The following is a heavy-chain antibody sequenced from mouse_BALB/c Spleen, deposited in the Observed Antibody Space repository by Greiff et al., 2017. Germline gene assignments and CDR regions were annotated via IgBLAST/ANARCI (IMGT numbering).Heavy chain of an antibody. Sequence: EVMLVESGGDLVKPGGSLKLSCAASGFTFSSYGMSWVRQTPDKRLEWVATISSGGSYTYYPDSVKGRFTISRDNAKNTLYLQMSSLKSEDTAMYYCARRAGDYDGGFAYWGQGTLVTVSA. CDR2: ISSGGSYT. CDR3: ARRAGDYDGGFAY. J-gene: IGHJ3*01. CDR1: GFTFSSYG. V-gene: IGHV5-6*02. D-gene: IGHD2-4*01.